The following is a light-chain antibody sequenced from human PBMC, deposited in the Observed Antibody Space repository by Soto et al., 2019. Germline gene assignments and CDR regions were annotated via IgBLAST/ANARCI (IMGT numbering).Light chain of an antibody. CDR3: QQYENLPT. CDR1: QNINNY. CDR2: DAS. J-gene: IGKJ5*01. V-gene: IGKV1-33*01. Sequence: DIQMTQSPSSLSAAVGDRVAISCQASQNINNYLNWYQQKPGRAPKLLIYDASNLEAGVPSRFRGSGSGTDFTFTISRLQPEDIATYYCQQYENLPTFGQGTRLEIK.